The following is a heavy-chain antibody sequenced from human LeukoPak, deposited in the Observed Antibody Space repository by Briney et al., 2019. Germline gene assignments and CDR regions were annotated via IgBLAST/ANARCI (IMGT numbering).Heavy chain of an antibody. D-gene: IGHD3-3*01. Sequence: SETLSLTCGVSGGSIISSNYYWGWIRQPPGKGLEWIGSIYQSGSGSSYYNPSLKSRVTIFGDTSKNQFFLRLSSVTAADTAVYYCASTLRFLPYRRFDYWGQGTLVTVPS. J-gene: IGHJ4*02. CDR2: IYQSGSGSS. CDR1: GGSIISSNYY. V-gene: IGHV4-39*01. CDR3: ASTLRFLPYRRFDY.